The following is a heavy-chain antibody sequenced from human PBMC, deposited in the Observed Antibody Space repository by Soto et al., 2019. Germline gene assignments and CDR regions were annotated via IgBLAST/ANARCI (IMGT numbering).Heavy chain of an antibody. Sequence: QLQLQESGSGLVKPSQTLSLTCAVSGGSINTATHSWSWIRQPPGKGLEWIGYIYHSGSTYYNPSVKCRVTISIDKSNNHSPLGLSSVTAADTAVYYCARGGGVTTTGDDYWGQGILVTVSS. V-gene: IGHV4-30-2*01. CDR1: GGSINTATHS. J-gene: IGHJ4*02. CDR3: ARGGGVTTTGDDY. D-gene: IGHD4-4*01. CDR2: IYHSGST.